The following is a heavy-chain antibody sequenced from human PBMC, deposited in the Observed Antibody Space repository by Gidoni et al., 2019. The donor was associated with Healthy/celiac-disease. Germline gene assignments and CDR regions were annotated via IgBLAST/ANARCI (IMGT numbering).Heavy chain of an antibody. J-gene: IGHJ6*02. CDR3: AREAYSSSSGGMDV. D-gene: IGHD6-6*01. V-gene: IGHV1-2*04. CDR1: GYTFTGYY. Sequence: QVQLVQSGAEVKKPGASVKVSCKASGYTFTGYYMHWVRQAPGQGLEWMGWINPNSGGTNYAQKFQGWVTMTRDTSISTAYMELSRLRSDDTVVYYCAREAYSSSSGGMDVWGQGTTVTVSS. CDR2: INPNSGGT.